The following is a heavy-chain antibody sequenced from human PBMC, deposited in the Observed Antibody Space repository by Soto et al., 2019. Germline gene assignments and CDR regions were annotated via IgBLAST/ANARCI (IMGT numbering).Heavy chain of an antibody. J-gene: IGHJ4*02. CDR1: GFSFSNYG. D-gene: IGHD2-2*01. Sequence: GGSLRLSCAASGFSFSNYGMNWVRQAPGKGLEWVSYIGSSSTPIYYADSVKGRFTISRDDAKNSVYLQMNSLRAEDTAVYYCARSRFVVVPGAPEPDWGQGT. CDR2: IGSSSTPI. V-gene: IGHV3-48*01. CDR3: ARSRFVVVPGAPEPD.